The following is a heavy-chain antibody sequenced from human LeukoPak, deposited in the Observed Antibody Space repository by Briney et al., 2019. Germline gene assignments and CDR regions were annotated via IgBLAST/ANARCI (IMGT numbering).Heavy chain of an antibody. D-gene: IGHD6-13*01. CDR3: ARDLAAAAYFDY. CDR1: GFTFSTYA. CDR2: VRGSGSDT. Sequence: PGGSLRLSCAVSGFTFSTYAMSWVRQAPGKGLEWVSAVRGSGSDTYYADSVKGRFTISRDNSKNTLYLQMNSLRAEDTAVYYCARDLAAAAYFDYWGQGTLVTVSS. V-gene: IGHV3-23*01. J-gene: IGHJ4*02.